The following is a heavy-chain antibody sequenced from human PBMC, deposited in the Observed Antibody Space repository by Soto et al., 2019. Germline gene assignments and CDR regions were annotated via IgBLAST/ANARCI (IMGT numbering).Heavy chain of an antibody. J-gene: IGHJ4*02. CDR1: GGSFSGYY. CDR2: INHSGST. CDR3: ARDQIYGRRHGGDY. V-gene: IGHV4-34*01. Sequence: QVQLQQWGAGLLKPSETLSLTCAVYGGSFSGYYWSWIRQPPGKGLEWIGEINHSGSTNYNPSLKSRVTISVDTSKNQFSLKLSSVTAADTAVYYCARDQIYGRRHGGDYWGQGTLVTVSS. D-gene: IGHD3-16*01.